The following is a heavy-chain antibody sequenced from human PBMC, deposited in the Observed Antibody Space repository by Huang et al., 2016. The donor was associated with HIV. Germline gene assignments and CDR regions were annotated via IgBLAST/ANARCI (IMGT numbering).Heavy chain of an antibody. CDR2: IYWNDEK. Sequence: QITLEESGPTVVKPTQTLTLTCTFSGFSLSTGVGVGWIRQPPGKALEWLALIYWNDEKRYSPSLNTSLTITKDTSKNRVVITMTNMDPVDTATYYCAHRRGNRYYSGYFQYWGQGTLVTVSS. CDR1: GFSLSTGVG. V-gene: IGHV2-5*01. D-gene: IGHD3-10*01. J-gene: IGHJ1*01. CDR3: AHRRGNRYYSGYFQY.